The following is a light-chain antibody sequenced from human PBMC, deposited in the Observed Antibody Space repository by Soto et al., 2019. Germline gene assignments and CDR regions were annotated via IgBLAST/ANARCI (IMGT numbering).Light chain of an antibody. CDR1: QSVSSS. CDR2: GAS. V-gene: IGKV3-15*01. J-gene: IGKJ1*01. CDR3: QQYNNWPGT. Sequence: EIVMTQSPGTLSVSPGEGATLSYRASQSVSSSLAWYQQKPGQAPRLLLYGASTRATGIPARFSGSGSETEFTLSISSLQSEDFAVYYCQQYNNWPGTFGQGTKVEIK.